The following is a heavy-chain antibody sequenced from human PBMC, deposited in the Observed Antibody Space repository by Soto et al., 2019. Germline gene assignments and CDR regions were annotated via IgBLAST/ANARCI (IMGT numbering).Heavy chain of an antibody. Sequence: PGGSLRLSCAASGFTFRMYWMHWVRQVPGKGPEWVSRINDDGISTNYADSVKGRFTISRDNAKNTLYLQMNALRVEDTGVYYCTRGPRPTPTGTGDFWGQGTLVTVSS. CDR1: GFTFRMYW. J-gene: IGHJ4*02. CDR3: TRGPRPTPTGTGDF. CDR2: INDDGIST. D-gene: IGHD1-1*01. V-gene: IGHV3-74*01.